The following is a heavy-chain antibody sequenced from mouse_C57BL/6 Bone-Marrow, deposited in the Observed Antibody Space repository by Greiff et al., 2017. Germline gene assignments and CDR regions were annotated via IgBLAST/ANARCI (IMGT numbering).Heavy chain of an antibody. CDR2: IHPNSGST. Sequence: QLQQPGAELVKPGASVKLSCKASGYTFTSYWMHWVKQRPGQGLEWIGMIHPNSGSTNYNEKFKSKATLTVDKSSSTAYKQLSSLTSEDSAVYYCARSGAGIITTVVATDYWGQGTTLTVSS. CDR3: ARSGAGIITTVVATDY. CDR1: GYTFTSYW. J-gene: IGHJ2*01. V-gene: IGHV1-64*01. D-gene: IGHD1-1*01.